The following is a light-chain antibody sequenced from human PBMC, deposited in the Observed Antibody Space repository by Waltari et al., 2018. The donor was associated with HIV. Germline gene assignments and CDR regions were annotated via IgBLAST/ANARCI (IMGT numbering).Light chain of an antibody. J-gene: IGLJ1*01. V-gene: IGLV3-21*02. Sequence: SYVLTQPPSVSVAPGQTARITCGGNNIGSKSVHWYQQKPGQAPVLVVYDDSGRPSGIPERFAGSNSGNTATLTISRVEAGDEADYYCQVWDSSSDHYVFGTGTKVTVL. CDR2: DDS. CDR3: QVWDSSSDHYV. CDR1: NIGSKS.